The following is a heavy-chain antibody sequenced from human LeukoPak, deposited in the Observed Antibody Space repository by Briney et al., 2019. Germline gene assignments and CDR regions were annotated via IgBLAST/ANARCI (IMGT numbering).Heavy chain of an antibody. J-gene: IGHJ5*02. CDR1: GFTFSSYA. V-gene: IGHV3-23*01. CDR2: ISGSGGST. D-gene: IGHD3-10*01. Sequence: GGSLRLSCAASGFTFSSYAMSWVRQAPGKGLEWVSAISGSGGSTYYADSVKGRFTISRDISKNTLYLQMNSLRAEDTAVYYCAKDGYYGSGSSFNWFDLWGQGTLVTVSS. CDR3: AKDGYYGSGSSFNWFDL.